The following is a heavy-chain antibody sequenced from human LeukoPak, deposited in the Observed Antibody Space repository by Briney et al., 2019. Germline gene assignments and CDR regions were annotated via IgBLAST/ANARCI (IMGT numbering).Heavy chain of an antibody. CDR3: ARDYYDSSGYYYPPRAFDI. CDR2: IIPILGIA. V-gene: IGHV1-69*04. Sequence: ASVKVSCKASGGTFSSYAISWVRQAPGQGLEWIGRIIPILGIANYAQKFQGRVTITADKSTSTAYMELSSLRSEDTAVYYCARDYYDSSGYYYPPRAFDIWGQGTMVTVSS. J-gene: IGHJ3*02. CDR1: GGTFSSYA. D-gene: IGHD3-22*01.